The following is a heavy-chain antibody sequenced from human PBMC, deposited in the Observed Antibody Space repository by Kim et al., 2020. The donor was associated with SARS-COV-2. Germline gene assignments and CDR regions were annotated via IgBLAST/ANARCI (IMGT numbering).Heavy chain of an antibody. CDR3: ARAPRGVVTASLGY. D-gene: IGHD2-15*01. Sequence: YAQNFQGRVTMTTDPSTSTAYMELRSLRSDDTAVYYCARAPRGVVTASLGYWGQGTLVTVSS. V-gene: IGHV1-18*01. J-gene: IGHJ4*02.